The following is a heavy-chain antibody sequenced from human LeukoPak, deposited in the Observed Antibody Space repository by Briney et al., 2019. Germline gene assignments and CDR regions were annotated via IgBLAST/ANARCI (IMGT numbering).Heavy chain of an antibody. D-gene: IGHD2-15*01. J-gene: IGHJ4*02. Sequence: GGSPRLSCAASGFTFSSYSVNWVRQAPGKGLEWVSSISSSSSYIYYADSVKGRFTISRDNAKNSLYLQMNSLRAEDTAVYYCARDGGYCSGGSCYNLDYWGQGTPVTVSS. CDR3: ARDGGYCSGGSCYNLDY. CDR1: GFTFSSYS. CDR2: ISSSSSYI. V-gene: IGHV3-21*01.